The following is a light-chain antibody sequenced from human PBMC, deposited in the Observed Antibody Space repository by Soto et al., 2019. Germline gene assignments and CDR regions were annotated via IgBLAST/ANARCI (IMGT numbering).Light chain of an antibody. J-gene: IGLJ1*01. Sequence: QSALTQPPSASGSPGQSVTISCTGTSSDVGGYNYLSWYQQHPGKAPKLLIYEITKRASGVPNRFSGSKSGNTASLTVSGLQAEDEADYYCSSLADGDKYVFGTGTKLTVL. V-gene: IGLV2-8*01. CDR1: SSDVGGYNY. CDR2: EIT. CDR3: SSLADGDKYV.